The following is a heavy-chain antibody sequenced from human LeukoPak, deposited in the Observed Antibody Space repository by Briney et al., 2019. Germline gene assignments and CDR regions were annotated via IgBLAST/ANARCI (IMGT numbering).Heavy chain of an antibody. CDR3: ARTPNSGWYEGDFDY. Sequence: GSSVKVSCKASGGTFSSYAISWVRQAPGQGLEWMGRIIPIFGTANYAQKFQGRVTITTDESTSTAYMELSSLRPEDTAVYYCARTPNSGWYEGDFDYWGQGTLVTVSS. CDR2: IIPIFGTA. CDR1: GGTFSSYA. V-gene: IGHV1-69*05. J-gene: IGHJ4*02. D-gene: IGHD6-19*01.